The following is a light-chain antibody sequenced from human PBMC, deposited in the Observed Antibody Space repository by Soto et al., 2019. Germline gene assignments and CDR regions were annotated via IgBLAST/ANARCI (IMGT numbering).Light chain of an antibody. CDR2: DAP. CDR3: QQFSSYPLT. V-gene: IGKV3-20*01. Sequence: EFVFTQSPGTLSLSPGERATLSCRASQTVRNNYLAWYQQKPGQAPRLLIYDAPSRATGIPDRFSGGGSGTDFTLTVSRLEPEDFAVYYCQQFSSYPLTFGGGTKVDIK. J-gene: IGKJ4*01. CDR1: QTVRNNY.